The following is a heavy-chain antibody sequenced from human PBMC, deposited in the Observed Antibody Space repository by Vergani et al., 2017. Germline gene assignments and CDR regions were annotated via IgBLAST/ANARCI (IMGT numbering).Heavy chain of an antibody. CDR1: GYTFTSYA. D-gene: IGHD2-2*01. V-gene: IGHV1-69*01. Sequence: QVQLVQSGSELKKPGASVKVSCKASGYTFTSYAMNWVRQAPGQGLEWMGGIIPIFGTANYAQKFQGRVTITADESTSTAYMELSSLRSEDTAVYYCTRVAPGYCSSTSCYEYDYWGQGTLVTVSS. J-gene: IGHJ4*02. CDR2: IIPIFGTA. CDR3: TRVAPGYCSSTSCYEYDY.